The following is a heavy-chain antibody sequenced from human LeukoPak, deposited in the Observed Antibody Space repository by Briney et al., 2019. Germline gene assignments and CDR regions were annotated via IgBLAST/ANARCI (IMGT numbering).Heavy chain of an antibody. V-gene: IGHV1-2*02. Sequence: ASVKVSCKAYGYTFTDYYIHWVRQAPGQGLEWMGWIYSKTGGTNYAQTFQGRVTMTRDTSISTAYMELSSLTSDDTAVYYCARDLGGNSFDPWGQGTLVTVSS. CDR2: IYSKTGGT. CDR1: GYTFTDYY. CDR3: ARDLGGNSFDP. D-gene: IGHD2-15*01. J-gene: IGHJ5*02.